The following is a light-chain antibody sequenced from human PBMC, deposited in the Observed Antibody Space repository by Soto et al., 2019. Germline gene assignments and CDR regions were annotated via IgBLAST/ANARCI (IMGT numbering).Light chain of an antibody. CDR2: AAS. CDR1: QSISSY. V-gene: IGKV1-39*01. Sequence: DIQMTQSPSSLSASVGDRVTITCRASQSISSYLNWYQQKPGKAPKLLIYAASSLQSGVPSRFSGSRSGTDGTLTISSLQPEDGSTYYCQQSYSTLGTFGQGTKVDIK. CDR3: QQSYSTLGT. J-gene: IGKJ1*01.